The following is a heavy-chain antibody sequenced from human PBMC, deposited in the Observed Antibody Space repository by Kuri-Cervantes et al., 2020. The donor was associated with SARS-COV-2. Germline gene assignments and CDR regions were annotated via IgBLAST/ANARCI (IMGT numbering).Heavy chain of an antibody. CDR1: GGSISSGGYY. D-gene: IGHD3-3*01. J-gene: IGHJ6*03. Sequence: SETLSLTCTVSGGSISSGGYYWSWIRQPPGKGLEWIGYIYHSGSTYYNPSLKSRVTISVDTSKNQFSLKLSSVTAADTAVYYCARAIPSRDFWSGYSQNYYYYMDVWGKGTTVTVSS. V-gene: IGHV4-30-2*05. CDR3: ARAIPSRDFWSGYSQNYYYYMDV. CDR2: IYHSGST.